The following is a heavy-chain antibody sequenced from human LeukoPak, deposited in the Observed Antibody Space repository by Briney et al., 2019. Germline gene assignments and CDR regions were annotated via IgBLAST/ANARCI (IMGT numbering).Heavy chain of an antibody. J-gene: IGHJ4*02. V-gene: IGHV1-69*05. CDR2: IIPAFRTT. D-gene: IGHD1-26*01. CDR1: GGTFSSYV. Sequence: SVKVSCKASGGTFSSYVISWVRQAPGQGLEWMGRIIPAFRTTVFAQRFQGRVTMTTDESMSAAHLDLSSLTFDDTAVYYCARSGSKSWGYFESWGQGTLVTVSS. CDR3: ARSGSKSWGYFES.